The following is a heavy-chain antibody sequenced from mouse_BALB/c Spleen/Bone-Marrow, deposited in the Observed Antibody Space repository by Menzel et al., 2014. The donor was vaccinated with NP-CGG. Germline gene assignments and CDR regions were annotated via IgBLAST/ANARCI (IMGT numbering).Heavy chain of an antibody. D-gene: IGHD1-1*01. Sequence: VQLKEAGPELVKPGASVKISCQASCYSFTGYFMNWVMPSHGKSLEWVGRINPYNGDTFYNQKFKGKATLTVDKSSSTAHMELRSLASEDSAVYYCARSGYYGSSYCDYWDQDATLPVSS. CDR3: ARSGYYGSSYCDY. V-gene: IGHV1-20*02. J-gene: IGHJ2*01. CDR2: INPYNGDT. CDR1: CYSFTGYF.